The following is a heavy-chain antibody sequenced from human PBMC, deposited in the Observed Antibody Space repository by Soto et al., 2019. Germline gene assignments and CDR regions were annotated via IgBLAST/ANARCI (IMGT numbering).Heavy chain of an antibody. CDR1: GFCFASFS. CDR2: LSSASASI. CDR3: AKMQGGSSGQPLDH. D-gene: IGHD6-13*01. V-gene: IGHV3-48*01. J-gene: IGHJ4*02. Sequence: EVQMVEFGGGLVQPGGSLTLSCAASGFCFASFSMSWVRQAPGKGLGWVSYLSSASASILYADSVKGRFTISRDKDESSRSLQLNSLSVEDTGVYFCAKMQGGSSGQPLDHWGQGTLVTVSS.